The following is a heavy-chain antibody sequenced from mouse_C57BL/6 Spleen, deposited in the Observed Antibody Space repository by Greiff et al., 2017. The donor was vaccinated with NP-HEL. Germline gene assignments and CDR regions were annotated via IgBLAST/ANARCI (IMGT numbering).Heavy chain of an antibody. CDR2: IHPSDSDT. CDR1: GDNGKRKG. CDR3: ALTGTDYFDY. D-gene: IGHD4-1*01. Sequence: VQLQQPGAELGKKGEEGKGEGKEEGDNGKRKGRKGGKKRTGKGREWIGRIHPSDSDTNYNQKFKGKATLTVDKSSSTAYMQLSSLTSEDSAVYYCALTGTDYFDYWGQGTTLTVSS. V-gene: IGHV1-74*01. J-gene: IGHJ2*01.